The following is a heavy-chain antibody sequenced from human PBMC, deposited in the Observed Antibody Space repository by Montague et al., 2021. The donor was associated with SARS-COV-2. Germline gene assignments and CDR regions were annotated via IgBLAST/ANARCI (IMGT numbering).Heavy chain of an antibody. V-gene: IGHV4-59*01. J-gene: IGHJ4*02. CDR2: IYYSGST. D-gene: IGHD3-22*01. Sequence: SETLSLTCSVSGGSISRYYWSWIRQPPGKGLEWIGYIYYSGSTNYNPSLKSRVTISVDTSKNQFSLKLSSATAADTAVYYCARGTHYYDSSGYYFDYWGQGTLVTVSS. CDR1: GGSISRYY. CDR3: ARGTHYYDSSGYYFDY.